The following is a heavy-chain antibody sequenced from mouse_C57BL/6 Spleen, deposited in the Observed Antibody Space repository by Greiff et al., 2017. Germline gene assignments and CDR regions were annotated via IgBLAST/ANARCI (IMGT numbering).Heavy chain of an antibody. CDR1: GYTFTDYY. Sequence: EVQLQQSGPELVKPGASVKISCKASGYTFTDYYMNWVKQSHGKSLEWIGDINPNNGGTSYNQKFKGKATLTVDKSSSTAYMELRSLTSEDSAVYYCARGTGGYGEGFAYWGQGTLVTVSA. CDR2: INPNNGGT. J-gene: IGHJ3*01. CDR3: ARGTGGYGEGFAY. D-gene: IGHD2-2*01. V-gene: IGHV1-26*01.